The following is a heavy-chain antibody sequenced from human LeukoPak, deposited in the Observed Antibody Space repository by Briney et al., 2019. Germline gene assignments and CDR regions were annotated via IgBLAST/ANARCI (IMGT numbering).Heavy chain of an antibody. CDR2: IYYSGST. V-gene: IGHV4-39*01. CDR3: ARLHRFIAAARMNWFDP. J-gene: IGHJ5*02. CDR1: GGSINNGDYY. D-gene: IGHD6-13*01. Sequence: SETLSLTCTVSGGSINNGDYYWGWIRQPPGKGLEWIGSIYYSGSTYYNPSLKSRVTISVDTSKNQFSLKLSSVTAADTAVYYCARLHRFIAAARMNWFDPWGQGTLVTVSS.